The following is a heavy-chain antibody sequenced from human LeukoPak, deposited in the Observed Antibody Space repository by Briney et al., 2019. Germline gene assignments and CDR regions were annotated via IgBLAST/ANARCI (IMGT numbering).Heavy chain of an antibody. CDR3: ARGAWRGYDFWSGQIDY. J-gene: IGHJ4*02. Sequence: GGSLRLSCAASGFTFSSYSMNWVRQAPGKGLEWVSYISSSSSNIYYADSVKGRFTISRDNAKNSLYLQMNSLRAEDTAVYYGARGAWRGYDFWSGQIDYWGQGTLVTVSS. D-gene: IGHD3-3*01. CDR2: ISSSSSNI. CDR1: GFTFSSYS. V-gene: IGHV3-48*01.